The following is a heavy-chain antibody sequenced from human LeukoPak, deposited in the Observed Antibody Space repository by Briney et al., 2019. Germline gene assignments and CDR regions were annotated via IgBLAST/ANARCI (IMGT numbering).Heavy chain of an antibody. CDR1: GMTFGNNW. Sequence: GWSLRLSCVASGMTFGNNWMHWVRQGPGKGLVWISRINSDGGGAIYADSVKGRFTVSRDNAKNTLYLQMNSLRAEDTAVYYCARDVPHNWFDTWGQGTLVTVSS. CDR3: ARDVPHNWFDT. V-gene: IGHV3-74*01. CDR2: INSDGGGA. J-gene: IGHJ5*02.